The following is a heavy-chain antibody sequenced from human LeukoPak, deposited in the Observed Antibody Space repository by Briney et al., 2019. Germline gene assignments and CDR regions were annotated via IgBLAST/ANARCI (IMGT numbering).Heavy chain of an antibody. V-gene: IGHV3-7*01. CDR3: ARDLNSGYGYFDY. Sequence: GGSPRLSCAASGFTFSSYWMSWVRQAPGKGLEWVANIKQDGSEKYYVDSVKGRFTISRDNAKNSLYLQMNSLRAEDTAVYYCARDLNSGYGYFDYWGQGTLVTVSS. CDR2: IKQDGSEK. CDR1: GFTFSSYW. D-gene: IGHD5-12*01. J-gene: IGHJ4*02.